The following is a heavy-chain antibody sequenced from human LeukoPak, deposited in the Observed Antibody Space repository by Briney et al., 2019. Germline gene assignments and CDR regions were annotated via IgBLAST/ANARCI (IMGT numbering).Heavy chain of an antibody. Sequence: GGSLRLSRAASGFTFRSHWMHWVRQAPGKGLTWVSRIDGDESATYYGDSVKGRFTISRDNSKNSLYLQMNSLRAEDTALYYCAKDGGYCTGGSCYSSWFDPWGQGTLVTVSS. CDR1: GFTFRSHW. D-gene: IGHD2-15*01. V-gene: IGHV3-74*01. CDR2: IDGDESAT. CDR3: AKDGGYCTGGSCYSSWFDP. J-gene: IGHJ5*02.